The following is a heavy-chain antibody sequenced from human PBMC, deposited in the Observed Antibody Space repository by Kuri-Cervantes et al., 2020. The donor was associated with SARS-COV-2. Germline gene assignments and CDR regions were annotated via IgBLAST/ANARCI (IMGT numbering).Heavy chain of an antibody. Sequence: SWVRQPPGKGLEWIGYIYYSGSTYYNPSLKSRVTISVDTSKNQFSLKLSSVTAADTAVYYCARAHPSSSSPPFFDYWGQGTLVTVSS. CDR2: IYYSGST. J-gene: IGHJ4*02. CDR3: ARAHPSSSSPPFFDY. V-gene: IGHV4-30-4*08. D-gene: IGHD6-6*01.